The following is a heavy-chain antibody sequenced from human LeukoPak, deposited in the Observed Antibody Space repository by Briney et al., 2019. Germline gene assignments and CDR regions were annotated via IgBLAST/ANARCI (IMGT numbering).Heavy chain of an antibody. CDR2: INPNSGGT. D-gene: IGHD2-21*02. CDR3: AREKKVGTFDY. CDR1: GYTFTGYY. V-gene: IGHV1-2*02. J-gene: IGHJ4*02. Sequence: EASVKVSCKASGYTFTGYYMHWVRQAPGQGLEWMGWINPNSGGTNYAQKFQGRVTMTRDTSISTAYMELSRLRSGDSAVYYCAREKKVGTFDYWGQGTLVTVSS.